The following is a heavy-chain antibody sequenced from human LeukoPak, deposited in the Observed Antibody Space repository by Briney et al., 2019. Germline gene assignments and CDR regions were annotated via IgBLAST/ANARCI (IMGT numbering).Heavy chain of an antibody. D-gene: IGHD3-10*01. CDR1: GGSFSGYY. CDR3: ARSYYGSGSYSS. Sequence: SETLSLTCAVYGGSFSGYYWSWIRQPPGKGLEWIGEINHSGSTNYNPSLKSRVTISVDTSKNQFSLKLSSVTAADTAVYYCARSYYGSGSYSSWGQGTLVTVSS. J-gene: IGHJ5*02. V-gene: IGHV4-34*01. CDR2: INHSGST.